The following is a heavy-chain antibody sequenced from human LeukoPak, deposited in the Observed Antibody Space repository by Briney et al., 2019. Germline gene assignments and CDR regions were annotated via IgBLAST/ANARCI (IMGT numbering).Heavy chain of an antibody. CDR1: GGTFISYA. J-gene: IGHJ4*02. CDR3: ARDIEEYYYDSSGSLRY. CDR2: IIPILGIA. Sequence: SVKVSFKASGGTFISYAISWVRQAPGQGLEWMGRIIPILGIANYAQKFQGRVTITADKSTSTAYMELSSLRSEDTAVYYCARDIEEYYYDSSGSLRYWGQGTLVTVSS. V-gene: IGHV1-69*04. D-gene: IGHD3-22*01.